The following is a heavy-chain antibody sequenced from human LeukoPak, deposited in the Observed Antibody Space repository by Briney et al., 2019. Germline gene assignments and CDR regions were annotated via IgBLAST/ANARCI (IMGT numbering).Heavy chain of an antibody. CDR2: ISSSSSYI. CDR1: GFTFSSYS. V-gene: IGHV3-21*01. Sequence: GGSLRLSCAASGFTFSSYSMNWVRQAPGKGLEWVSSISSSSSYIYYADSVKGRFTISRDNAENTLYLQMNSLRAEDTAVYYCARHLNYYLDYWGQGTLVTVSS. CDR3: ARHLNYYLDY. J-gene: IGHJ4*02. D-gene: IGHD3-10*01.